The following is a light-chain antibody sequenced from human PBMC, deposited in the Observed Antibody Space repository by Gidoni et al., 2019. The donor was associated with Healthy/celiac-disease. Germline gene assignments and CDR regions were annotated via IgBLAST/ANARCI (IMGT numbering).Light chain of an antibody. CDR2: GAS. CDR1: QSVSSN. J-gene: IGKJ2*04. Sequence: EIVMTQSPATLSVSPGERATLSCRASQSVSSNLAWYQQKPGQAPRLLIYGASTRATGIPARFSGSGSGTEFTLTISSLQSEDFAVYYCQQYNNRPAMCSFGQGTKLEIK. V-gene: IGKV3-15*01. CDR3: QQYNNRPAMCS.